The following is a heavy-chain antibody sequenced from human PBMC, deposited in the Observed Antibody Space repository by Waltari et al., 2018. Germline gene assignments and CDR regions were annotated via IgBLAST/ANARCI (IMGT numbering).Heavy chain of an antibody. CDR1: GGSISSYY. J-gene: IGHJ5*02. V-gene: IGHV4-59*01. CDR3: ARGPYSSSSNWFDP. D-gene: IGHD6-13*01. CDR2: IYYSGST. Sequence: QVQLQESGPGLVKPSETLSLTCTVSGGSISSYYWSWIRQPPGKGLEWIGYIYYSGSTHYNPSLKSRVTISVDTSKNQFSLKLSSVTAADTAVYYCARGPYSSSSNWFDPWGQGTLVTVSS.